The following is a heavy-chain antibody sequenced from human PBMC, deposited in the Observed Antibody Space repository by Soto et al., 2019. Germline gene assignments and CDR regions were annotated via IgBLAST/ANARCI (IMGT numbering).Heavy chain of an antibody. CDR3: ARAKQWLSDPYYYYGMDV. J-gene: IGHJ6*02. CDR2: IWYDGSNK. Sequence: QVQLVESGGGVVQPGRSLRLSCAASGFTFSSYGMHWVRQAPGKGLEWVAVIWYDGSNKYYADSVKGRFTISRDNSKNTLYLQMNSLRAEDTAVYYCARAKQWLSDPYYYYGMDVWGQGTTVTVSS. D-gene: IGHD3-22*01. CDR1: GFTFSSYG. V-gene: IGHV3-33*01.